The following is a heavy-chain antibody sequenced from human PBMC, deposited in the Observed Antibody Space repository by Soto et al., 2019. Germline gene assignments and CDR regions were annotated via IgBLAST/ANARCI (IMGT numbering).Heavy chain of an antibody. CDR3: ANVPTGEMATVFQAFDI. Sequence: EVQLLEAGGGLVQPGGSLRLSCVASEFTFSSYAMRWVRQAPGKGLEWVSAMSYSGERTYYADSVKGRFTISRDNSKNTLYLQMNSLRDEDTAVYYCANVPTGEMATVFQAFDIWGQGTMVTVSS. CDR2: MSYSGERT. D-gene: IGHD4-4*01. CDR1: EFTFSSYA. V-gene: IGHV3-23*01. J-gene: IGHJ3*02.